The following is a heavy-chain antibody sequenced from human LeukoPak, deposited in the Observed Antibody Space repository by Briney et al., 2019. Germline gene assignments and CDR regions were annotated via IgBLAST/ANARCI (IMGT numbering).Heavy chain of an antibody. CDR2: ISSSSRYI. J-gene: IGHJ4*02. D-gene: IGHD5-18*01. V-gene: IGHV3-21*01. Sequence: GCLRLSCTASGFTFSSYTMNWVRQAPGKGLEWVSSISSSSRYIYYADSVKGRFTISRDSAKNSLYLQMNSLRAEDTAVYYCARSDTAMAEDYWGQGTLVTVSS. CDR1: GFTFSSYT. CDR3: ARSDTAMAEDY.